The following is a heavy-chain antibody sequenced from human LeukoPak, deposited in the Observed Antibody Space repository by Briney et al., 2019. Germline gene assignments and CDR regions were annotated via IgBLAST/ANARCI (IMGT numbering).Heavy chain of an antibody. D-gene: IGHD3-22*01. CDR1: GFSLSSYE. CDR3: ARALKYDSDSGNEYYEYFQH. V-gene: IGHV3-48*03. J-gene: IGHJ1*01. Sequence: PGGSLRLSCEASGFSLSSYEMNWVRQAPGKGLEWVSHISSRGSTIYYADSVKGRFTISRDNAKNSLYLQMNSLRAEDTAVYYCARALKYDSDSGNEYYEYFQHWGQGTLVTVSS. CDR2: ISSRGSTI.